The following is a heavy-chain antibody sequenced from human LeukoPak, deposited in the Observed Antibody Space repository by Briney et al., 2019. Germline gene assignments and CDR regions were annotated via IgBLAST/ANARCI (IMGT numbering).Heavy chain of an antibody. V-gene: IGHV3-23*01. CDR3: AKNTGSSYTPIDS. CDR1: GFSFDNYA. J-gene: IGHJ4*02. Sequence: GGSLRLSCAAAGFSFDNYAMNWVRQAPGKGLAWVSSISAVGRTTYYADSVKGRFTISRDNCKTTLYLQMNSLRAADTAVYYCAKNTGSSYTPIDSWGQGTLVTVSS. CDR2: ISAVGRTT. D-gene: IGHD1-26*01.